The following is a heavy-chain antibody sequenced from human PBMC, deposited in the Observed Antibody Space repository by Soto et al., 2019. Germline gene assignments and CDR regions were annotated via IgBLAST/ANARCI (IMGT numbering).Heavy chain of an antibody. CDR1: GGSIRSSIYF. Sequence: ASETLSLTCTVSGGSIRSSIYFWGWIRQPPGKGLEWIGSIFYSGSAYYNPSLKSRVTMSVDTSKNQFSLRLRSVSAADTAVYYCTRQGVGVGATTASVDYWGLGTRVTVSS. CDR3: TRQGVGVGATTASVDY. V-gene: IGHV4-39*01. D-gene: IGHD1-26*01. J-gene: IGHJ4*02. CDR2: IFYSGSA.